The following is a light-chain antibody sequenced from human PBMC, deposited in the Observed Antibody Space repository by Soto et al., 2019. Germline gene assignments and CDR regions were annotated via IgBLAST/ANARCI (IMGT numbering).Light chain of an antibody. Sequence: EIVMTQSPATLSVSPGERATLSCRASQTVISNLAWYQQKPGQAPRLLIYEASNRATGIPARFSGSGSGADFTLTISSLEPEDFALYYCQQHINWPLTFGGGTKVDIK. V-gene: IGKV3-11*01. CDR1: QTVISN. CDR3: QQHINWPLT. J-gene: IGKJ4*01. CDR2: EAS.